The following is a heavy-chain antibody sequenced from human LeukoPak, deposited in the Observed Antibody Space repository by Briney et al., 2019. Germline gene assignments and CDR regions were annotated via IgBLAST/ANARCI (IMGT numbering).Heavy chain of an antibody. D-gene: IGHD1-14*01. J-gene: IGHJ3*02. CDR2: TYSDGNT. V-gene: IGHV3-53*01. CDR3: VRKNQDFNAAFDI. Sequence: GGSLRLSCAASGFTVSNNYMSWVRQAPGKGLEWVSITYSDGNTNYAVSVKGRFTISRDTSQDTLSLQMNSLRAEDTAVYYCVRKNQDFNAAFDIWGQGTVVTVSS. CDR1: GFTVSNNY.